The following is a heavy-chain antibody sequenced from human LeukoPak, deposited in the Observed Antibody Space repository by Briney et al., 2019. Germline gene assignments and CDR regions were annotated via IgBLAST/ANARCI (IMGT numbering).Heavy chain of an antibody. Sequence: GGSLRLSCAVSGLTFSSSWMDWVRQAPGKGLEWVSLISSSGGSTDYADSVQGRFAISRDNGKNSLYLQMNSLRGEDTAVYYCARERRIVEKSFDYWGQGTLVTVSS. J-gene: IGHJ4*02. V-gene: IGHV3-23*01. CDR1: GLTFSSSW. CDR3: ARERRIVEKSFDY. D-gene: IGHD1-26*01. CDR2: ISSSGGST.